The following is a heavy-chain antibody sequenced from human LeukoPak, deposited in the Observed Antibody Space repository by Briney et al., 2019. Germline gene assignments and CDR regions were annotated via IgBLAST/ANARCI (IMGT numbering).Heavy chain of an antibody. J-gene: IGHJ6*02. Sequence: SVKVSCKASGGTFSSYAISWVRQAPGQGLEWMGGIIPIFGTANYAQKFQGRVTITADESTSTAYMELSSLRSEDTAVYYCARDPTGYSSGWYSFGSCMDVWGQGITVTVSS. V-gene: IGHV1-69*01. CDR1: GGTFSSYA. CDR3: ARDPTGYSSGWYSFGSCMDV. D-gene: IGHD6-19*01. CDR2: IIPIFGTA.